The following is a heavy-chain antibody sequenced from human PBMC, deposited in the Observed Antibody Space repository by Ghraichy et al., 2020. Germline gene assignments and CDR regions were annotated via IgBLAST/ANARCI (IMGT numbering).Heavy chain of an antibody. V-gene: IGHV4-39*01. CDR3: ARQPTRYSSGWFSGDY. CDR2: IYYSGST. CDR1: GASISSSRYY. J-gene: IGHJ4*02. D-gene: IGHD6-19*01. Sequence: SETLSLTCTVSGASISSSRYYWGWIRQPPGKGLEWIGGIYYSGSTYYNPSLKSRVTISVDTSKNQFSLKLTSVTAADTAVYYCARQPTRYSSGWFSGDYWGQVTLVTVSS.